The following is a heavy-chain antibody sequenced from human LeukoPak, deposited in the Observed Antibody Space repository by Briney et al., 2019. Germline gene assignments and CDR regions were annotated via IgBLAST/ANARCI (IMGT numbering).Heavy chain of an antibody. Sequence: PGGSLRLSCAASGFTLSSFWMSWVRQAPGKGLEWVANIKQDGSEKYYVDSVKGRFTISRDNAENTLYLQMNSLRAEDTAVYYCARGRYYGMDVWGQGTAVIVSS. CDR3: ARGRYYGMDV. CDR1: GFTLSSFW. V-gene: IGHV3-7*01. J-gene: IGHJ6*02. CDR2: IKQDGSEK.